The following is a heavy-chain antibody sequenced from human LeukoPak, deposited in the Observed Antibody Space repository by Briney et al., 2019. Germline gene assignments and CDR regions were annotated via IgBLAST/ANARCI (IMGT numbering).Heavy chain of an antibody. V-gene: IGHV1-18*01. CDR2: ISAYNGNT. J-gene: IGHJ5*02. CDR3: ARDSKTPYYYGSGSYYNLNWFDP. Sequence: ASVKVSCKASGYTFTSYGISWVRQAPGQGLEWMGWISAYNGNTNYAQKLQGRVTMTTDTSTSTAYMELRSLRSDDTAVYYCARDSKTPYYYGSGSYYNLNWFDPWGQGTLVTVSS. D-gene: IGHD3-10*01. CDR1: GYTFTSYG.